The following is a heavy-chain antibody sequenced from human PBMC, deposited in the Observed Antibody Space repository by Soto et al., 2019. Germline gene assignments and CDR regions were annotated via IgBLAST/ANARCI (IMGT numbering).Heavy chain of an antibody. CDR2: FDPEDGET. D-gene: IGHD6-13*01. V-gene: IGHV1-24*01. Sequence: ASVKVSCKVSGYTLTELSMHWVRQAPGKGLEWMGGFDPEDGETIYAQKFQGRVTMAEDTSTDTAYMELSSLRSEDTAVYYCATDRRIAAAGLDAFDIWGQGTMVTVSS. CDR3: ATDRRIAAAGLDAFDI. CDR1: GYTLTELS. J-gene: IGHJ3*02.